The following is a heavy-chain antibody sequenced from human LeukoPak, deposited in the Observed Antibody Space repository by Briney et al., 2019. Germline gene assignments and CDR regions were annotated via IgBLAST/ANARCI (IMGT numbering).Heavy chain of an antibody. J-gene: IGHJ2*01. Sequence: GGSLRLSCAASGFTFSSHAVGWVRQPPGKGLEWVSVIGVSGTSRYYADSVKDRFTISRDNSKSTLYLQMNRLRVEDTAVYYCAKEAPGHFDLWGRGTLVTVSS. CDR3: AKEAPGHFDL. CDR1: GFTFSSHA. V-gene: IGHV3-23*01. CDR2: IGVSGTSR.